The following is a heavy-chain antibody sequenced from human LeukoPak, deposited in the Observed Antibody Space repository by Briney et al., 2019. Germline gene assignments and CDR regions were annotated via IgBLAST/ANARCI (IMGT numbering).Heavy chain of an antibody. CDR2: IYYSGST. D-gene: IGHD3-10*01. Sequence: PSETLSLTCTVSGGSIGSSSYYWGWIRQPPGKGLEWIGSIYYSGSTYYNPSLKSRVTISVDTSKNQFSLKLSSVTAADTAVYYCARVRYYGSGSYYFDYWGQGTLVTVSS. CDR3: ARVRYYGSGSYYFDY. V-gene: IGHV4-39*07. J-gene: IGHJ4*02. CDR1: GGSIGSSSYY.